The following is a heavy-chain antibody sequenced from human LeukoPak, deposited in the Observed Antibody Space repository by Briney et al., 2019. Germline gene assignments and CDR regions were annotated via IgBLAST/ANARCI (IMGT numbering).Heavy chain of an antibody. D-gene: IGHD3-10*01. CDR3: ARALVTMARGSHLYYYYGMDV. J-gene: IGHJ6*02. V-gene: IGHV1-18*01. CDR2: ISAYNGNT. Sequence: ASVKVSCKASGYTFTSYGISWVRQAPGQGLEWMGWISAYNGNTNYAQKLQGRVTMTTDTSTSTAYMELRSLRSDDTAVYYCARALVTMARGSHLYYYYGMDVWGQGTTVTVSS. CDR1: GYTFTSYG.